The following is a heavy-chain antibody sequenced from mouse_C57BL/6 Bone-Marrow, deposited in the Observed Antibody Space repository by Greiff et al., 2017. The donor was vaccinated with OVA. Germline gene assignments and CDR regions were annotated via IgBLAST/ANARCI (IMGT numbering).Heavy chain of an antibody. CDR1: GYTFTSYW. J-gene: IGHJ2*01. CDR2: IYPGSGST. Sequence: QVQLQQPGAELVKPGASVKMSCKASGYTFTSYWITWVKQRPGQGLEWIGDIYPGSGSTNYNEKFKSKATLTVDTSSSTAYMQLSRLTSEDSAVYYCARADYYGSSLDYWGQGTTLTVSS. V-gene: IGHV1-55*01. D-gene: IGHD1-1*01. CDR3: ARADYYGSSLDY.